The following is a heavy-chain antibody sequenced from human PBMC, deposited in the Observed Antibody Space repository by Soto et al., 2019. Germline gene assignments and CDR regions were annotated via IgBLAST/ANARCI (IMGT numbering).Heavy chain of an antibody. CDR3: ARGQVVNFDNWFDP. CDR2: INPNSSHT. CDR1: GYTFTTYG. V-gene: IGHV1-18*01. Sequence: QIQLLQSGAEVKKPGTSVKVSCQASGYTFTTYGIIWVRQAPGQGLEWMGWINPNSSHTNYAQNLKDRATMTTDTSTNTAYMELRTLTSDDTAVYFCARGQVVNFDNWFDPWGQGTLVTVSS. D-gene: IGHD3-22*01. J-gene: IGHJ5*02.